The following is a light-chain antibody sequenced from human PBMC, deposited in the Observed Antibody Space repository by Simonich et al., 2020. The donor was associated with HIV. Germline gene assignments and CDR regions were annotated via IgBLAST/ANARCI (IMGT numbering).Light chain of an antibody. Sequence: DIQMTQSPSTLSASVGDRVTITCRASQSIRSWLAWYQQKPGKAPKLLIYKASSLESGVPSRFSGSGSGTEFTLTISSLQPDDFATYYCQQYSSYSPYTFGQGTKLEIK. CDR3: QQYSSYSPYT. J-gene: IGKJ2*01. V-gene: IGKV1-5*03. CDR2: KAS. CDR1: QSIRSW.